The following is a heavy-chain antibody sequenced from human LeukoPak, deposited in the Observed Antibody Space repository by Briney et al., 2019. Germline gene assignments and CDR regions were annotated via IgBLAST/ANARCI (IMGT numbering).Heavy chain of an antibody. D-gene: IGHD3-22*01. CDR1: GGSISSGPYY. J-gene: IGHJ4*02. CDR2: IYYGENT. V-gene: IGHV4-39*01. CDR3: ARRDDSSGYHKIFDY. Sequence: PSETLSLTCTVSGGSISSGPYYWGWIRQPPGKGLEWIGNIYYGENTYYNPSLKSRVTISIDTSKDQFYLKLSSLTAADTAVYYCARRDDSSGYHKIFDYWGPGTLVTVSS.